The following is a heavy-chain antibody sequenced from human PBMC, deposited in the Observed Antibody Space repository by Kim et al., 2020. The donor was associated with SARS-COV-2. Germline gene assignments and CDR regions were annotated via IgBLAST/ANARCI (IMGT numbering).Heavy chain of an antibody. CDR2: ISYDGSNK. Sequence: GGSLRLSCAASGFTFSSYGMHWVRQAPGKGLEWVAVISYDGSNKYYADSVKGRFTISRDNSKNTLYLQMNSLRAEDTAVYYCAKTWWELRPSDAFDIWGQGTMVTVSS. V-gene: IGHV3-30*18. D-gene: IGHD1-26*01. J-gene: IGHJ3*02. CDR3: AKTWWELRPSDAFDI. CDR1: GFTFSSYG.